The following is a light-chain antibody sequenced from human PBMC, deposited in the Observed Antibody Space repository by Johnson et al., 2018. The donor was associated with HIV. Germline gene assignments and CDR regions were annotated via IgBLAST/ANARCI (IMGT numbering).Light chain of an antibody. CDR3: GTWDSSLSAWFYV. J-gene: IGLJ1*01. CDR2: ENN. V-gene: IGLV1-51*02. CDR1: RSNIGNNY. Sequence: QSVLTQPPSVSAAPGQKVTISCSGSRSNIGNNYVSWYQQLPGTAPKLLIYENNKRPSGIPDRFSGSKSGTSATLGITGLQTGDEADYYCGTWDSSLSAWFYVFGTGTKVTVL.